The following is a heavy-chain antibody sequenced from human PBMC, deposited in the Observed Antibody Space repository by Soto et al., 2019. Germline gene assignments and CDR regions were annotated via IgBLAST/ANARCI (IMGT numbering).Heavy chain of an antibody. CDR3: AKNPPVAGYNHFDS. J-gene: IGHJ4*02. Sequence: SLSLSWQASGCKFSSNAMHLVRQDPGKGLEWVAFISSDGSYKFFADSVKGRFTISRDNSKNTLFLEMNSLGAEDTALYFCAKNPPVAGYNHFDSWGQGALVTVSS. CDR1: GCKFSSNA. V-gene: IGHV3-30*18. CDR2: ISSDGSYK. D-gene: IGHD6-19*01.